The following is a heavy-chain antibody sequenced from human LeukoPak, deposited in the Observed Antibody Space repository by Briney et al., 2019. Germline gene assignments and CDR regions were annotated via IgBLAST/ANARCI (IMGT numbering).Heavy chain of an antibody. CDR3: ARDIPGDYYGMDV. D-gene: IGHD2-21*01. CDR1: GFTFSSYT. V-gene: IGHV3-21*01. J-gene: IGHJ6*02. Sequence: GGSLGLSCAASGFTFSSYTINWVRQAPGKGLEWVSSISGSGTYIHYADSVKGRFTISRDNANNSLYLQMNSLRAEDTAVYYCARDIPGDYYGMDVWGQGTTVTVSS. CDR2: ISGSGTYI.